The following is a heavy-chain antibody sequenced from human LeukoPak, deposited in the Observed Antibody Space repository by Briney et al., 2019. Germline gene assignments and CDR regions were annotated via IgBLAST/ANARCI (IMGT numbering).Heavy chain of an antibody. Sequence: GGSLRLSCAASGFTFSSYWMSWVRQAQGKGLELVANIKQDGSEKYYVDSVKGRFTISRDNAKNSLYLQMNSLRAEDTAVYYCARDSEYGDYALDYWGQGTLVTVSS. J-gene: IGHJ4*02. V-gene: IGHV3-7*01. CDR3: ARDSEYGDYALDY. CDR2: IKQDGSEK. CDR1: GFTFSSYW. D-gene: IGHD4-17*01.